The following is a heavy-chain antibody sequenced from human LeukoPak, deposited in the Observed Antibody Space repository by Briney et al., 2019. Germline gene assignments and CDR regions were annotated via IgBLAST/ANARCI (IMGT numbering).Heavy chain of an antibody. CDR2: IKSKTDGGTT. CDR1: GFTFSNAW. Sequence: GGSLRLSCAASGFTFSNAWMSWVRQAPGKGLEWVGRIKSKTDGGTTDYAAPVKGRFTISRDDSKNTLYLQMNSLKTEDTAVYYCTTDPYFITIFGVVTPGYYFDYWGQGTLVTVSS. V-gene: IGHV3-15*01. J-gene: IGHJ4*02. CDR3: TTDPYFITIFGVVTPGYYFDY. D-gene: IGHD3-3*01.